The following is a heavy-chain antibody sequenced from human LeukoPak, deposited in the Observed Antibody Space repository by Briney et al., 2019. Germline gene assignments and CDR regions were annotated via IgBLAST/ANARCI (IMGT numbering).Heavy chain of an antibody. D-gene: IGHD5-18*01. J-gene: IGHJ4*02. Sequence: GGSLRLSCAASGFTFSSYWMHWVRQAPGKGLVWVSRINSDGSSTSYADSVKGRFPISRDNAKNTLYLQMNSLRAEDTAVYYCAREWDTAMVTGFDYWGQGTLVTVSS. V-gene: IGHV3-74*01. CDR3: AREWDTAMVTGFDY. CDR1: GFTFSSYW. CDR2: INSDGSST.